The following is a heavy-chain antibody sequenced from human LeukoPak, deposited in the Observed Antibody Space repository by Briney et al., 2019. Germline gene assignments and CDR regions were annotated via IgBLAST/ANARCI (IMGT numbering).Heavy chain of an antibody. D-gene: IGHD3-22*01. Sequence: GGSLRLSCAASGFTFSSYAMSWVRQAPGEGLEWVSAISGSGGSTYYADSVKGRFTISRDNSKNTLYLQMNSLRAEDTAVYYCAKDPGLNYYDSSGYIDYWGQGTLVTVSS. V-gene: IGHV3-23*01. J-gene: IGHJ4*02. CDR3: AKDPGLNYYDSSGYIDY. CDR1: GFTFSSYA. CDR2: ISGSGGST.